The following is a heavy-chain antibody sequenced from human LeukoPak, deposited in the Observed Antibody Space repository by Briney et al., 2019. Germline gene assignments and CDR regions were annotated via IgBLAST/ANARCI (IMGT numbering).Heavy chain of an antibody. CDR1: VGSISRSSYY. CDR3: SRQGCLAAPSDY. CDR2: IYYSGST. V-gene: IGHV4-39*01. J-gene: IGHJ4*02. Sequence: SETLSLTRTLSVGSISRSSYYWGWTRHPPGKWLEWLGCIYYSGSTYYSLSLNSQVTISVDTTKNQYSLKQSTVTAADTAVYYCSRQGCLAAPSDYWGQGTLVTVSS. D-gene: IGHD5/OR15-5a*01.